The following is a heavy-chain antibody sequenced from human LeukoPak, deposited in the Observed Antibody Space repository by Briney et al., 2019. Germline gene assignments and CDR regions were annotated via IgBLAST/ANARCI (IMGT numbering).Heavy chain of an antibody. V-gene: IGHV1-69*13. J-gene: IGHJ6*03. D-gene: IGHD3-10*01. CDR1: GYTFTSYY. CDR2: IIPIFGTA. Sequence: SVKVSCKASGYTFTSYYMHWVRQAPGQGLEWMGGIIPIFGTANYAQKFQGRVTITADESTSTAYMELSSLRSEDTAVYYCARGNDGSGSPSYYFYYMDVWGKGTTVTISS. CDR3: ARGNDGSGSPSYYFYYMDV.